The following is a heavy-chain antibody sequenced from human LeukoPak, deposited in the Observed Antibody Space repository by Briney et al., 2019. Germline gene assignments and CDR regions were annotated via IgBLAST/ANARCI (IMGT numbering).Heavy chain of an antibody. D-gene: IGHD6-19*01. Sequence: SETLSLTCTVSGGSMNNNNYYWGWIRQSAGKNLELIGSISDTGSPVYNPSLRSRVTMSIDTSKMQFALKLTSVTAADTAVYYCAREGAGTGWYYQHMDVWGKGTTVTVSS. V-gene: IGHV4-39*06. CDR1: GGSMNNNNYY. J-gene: IGHJ6*03. CDR3: AREGAGTGWYYQHMDV. CDR2: ISDTGSP.